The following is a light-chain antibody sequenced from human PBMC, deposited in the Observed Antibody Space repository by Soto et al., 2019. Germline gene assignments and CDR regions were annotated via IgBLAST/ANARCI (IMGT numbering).Light chain of an antibody. Sequence: ELVMTHSPGTLSLSPGQRATLSCRASQSVSSNFLAWYQQKPGQAPRLLIFDASNRATGIPDRFSGSGSGTDFTLTISRLEPEDFAVYYCQQYGSSPRTFGQGTKVDIK. V-gene: IGKV3-20*01. CDR1: QSVSSNF. J-gene: IGKJ1*01. CDR2: DAS. CDR3: QQYGSSPRT.